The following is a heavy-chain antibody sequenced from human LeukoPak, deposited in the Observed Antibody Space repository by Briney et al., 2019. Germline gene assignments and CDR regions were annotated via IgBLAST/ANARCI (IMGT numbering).Heavy chain of an antibody. CDR1: GFTFSSYA. CDR2: ISGGVGTT. Sequence: GGSLRLSCAASGFTFSSYAMSWVRQAPEKGLEWVSAISGGVGTTYYADSVKGRFTISRDNSKNTVSLQMNSLRAEDTAVYYCARVGRGYYYGHFDYWGQGTLVTVSS. D-gene: IGHD3-22*01. J-gene: IGHJ4*02. V-gene: IGHV3-23*01. CDR3: ARVGRGYYYGHFDY.